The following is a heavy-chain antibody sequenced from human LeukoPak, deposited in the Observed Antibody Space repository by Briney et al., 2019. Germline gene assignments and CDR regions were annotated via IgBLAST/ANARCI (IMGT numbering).Heavy chain of an antibody. Sequence: PSETLSLTCTVSGASVSSDNYYWSWIRQPPGKGLEWIGYIYYSGSANYNPSLKSRVTISVDTSKNQFSLKLRSVTAADTAVYYCAGYLDTAMVRAGYFDYWGQGTLVTVSS. D-gene: IGHD5-18*01. J-gene: IGHJ4*02. V-gene: IGHV4-61*01. CDR1: GASVSSDNYY. CDR3: AGYLDTAMVRAGYFDY. CDR2: IYYSGSA.